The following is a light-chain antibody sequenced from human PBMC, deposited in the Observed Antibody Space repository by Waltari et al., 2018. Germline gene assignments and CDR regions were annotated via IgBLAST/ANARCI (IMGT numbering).Light chain of an antibody. CDR2: RTS. V-gene: IGKV3-20*01. CDR1: ESLSSSY. CDR3: QQHGSTTWT. J-gene: IGKJ1*01. Sequence: ENVLTQSPDTLSLSPGERATLSCRASESLSSSYLAWYQQKPGQSPRLLMYRTSSRATGIPDRFSGSGSGTDFTLTISRLEPEDFAVYYCQQHGSTTWTFGQGTKVEIK.